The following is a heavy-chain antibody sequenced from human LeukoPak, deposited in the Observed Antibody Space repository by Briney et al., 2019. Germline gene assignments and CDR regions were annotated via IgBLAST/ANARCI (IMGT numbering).Heavy chain of an antibody. CDR1: GFTFSSYS. J-gene: IGHJ4*02. D-gene: IGHD4-17*01. CDR3: AAVDYDYGDYERE. CDR2: ISGSGGST. Sequence: GGSLRLSCAASGFTFSSYSMSWVRQAPGKGLDWVSAISGSGGSTYYADSVKGRFTISRDNSKNTLYLQMNSLRAEDAAVYYCAAVDYDYGDYEREWGQGTLVTVSS. V-gene: IGHV3-23*01.